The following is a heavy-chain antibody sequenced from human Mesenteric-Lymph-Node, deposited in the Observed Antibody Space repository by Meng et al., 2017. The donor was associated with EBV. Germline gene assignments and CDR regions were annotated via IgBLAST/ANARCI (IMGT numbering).Heavy chain of an antibody. Sequence: QPQLRESGPVLVKPSETRSLTCSVSGGSISSRSYYWGWIRQPPGKGLEWIGSIYYSGSTYYNPSLKSRVTISVDTSKNQFSLKLSSVTAADTAVYYCVRDLVVAATPDIWWFDPWGQGTLVTVSS. V-gene: IGHV4-39*07. CDR2: IYYSGST. J-gene: IGHJ5*02. D-gene: IGHD2-15*01. CDR1: GGSISSRSYY. CDR3: VRDLVVAATPDIWWFDP.